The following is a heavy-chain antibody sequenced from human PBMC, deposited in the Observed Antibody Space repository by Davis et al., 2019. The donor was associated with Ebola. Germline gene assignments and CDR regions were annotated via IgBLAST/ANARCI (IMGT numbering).Heavy chain of an antibody. CDR2: ISSSSSTI. Sequence: GESLKISCAASGFTFSSYSMNWVRQAPGKGLEWVSYISSSSSTIYYADSVKGRFTISRDNAKNSLYLQMNSLRDEDTAVYYCARGDYGDPLRLLWYFDLWGRGTLVTVSS. J-gene: IGHJ2*01. CDR1: GFTFSSYS. CDR3: ARGDYGDPLRLLWYFDL. D-gene: IGHD4-17*01. V-gene: IGHV3-48*02.